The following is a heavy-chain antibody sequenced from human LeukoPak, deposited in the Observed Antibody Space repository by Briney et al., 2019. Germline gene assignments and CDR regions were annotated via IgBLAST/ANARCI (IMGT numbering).Heavy chain of an antibody. Sequence: ASVTVSCKASGYTFTYYYMHWVRQAPGQGLEWMGVINPSGGTTSHAQKFQGRVTMTRDTSTSTVYMELSSLRSDDTALYYCARDHSGSQHWFDPWGQGTLVIVSS. V-gene: IGHV1-46*01. CDR3: ARDHSGSQHWFDP. CDR1: GYTFTYYY. CDR2: INPSGGTT. D-gene: IGHD1-26*01. J-gene: IGHJ5*02.